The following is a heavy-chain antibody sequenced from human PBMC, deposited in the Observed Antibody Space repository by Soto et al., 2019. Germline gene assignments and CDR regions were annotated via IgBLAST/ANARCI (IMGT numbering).Heavy chain of an antibody. V-gene: IGHV3-30*18. D-gene: IGHD1-26*01. CDR1: VFTFISYG. CDR2: ISYDGSNK. Sequence: PGWSLRLSCASSVFTFISYGMHWVRQAPGKGLEWVAVISYDGSNKYYADSVKGRFTISRDNSKNTLYLQMNSLRAEDTAVYYCAKFRDVGAGYYYYGMDVWGQGTTVTVSS. J-gene: IGHJ6*02. CDR3: AKFRDVGAGYYYYGMDV.